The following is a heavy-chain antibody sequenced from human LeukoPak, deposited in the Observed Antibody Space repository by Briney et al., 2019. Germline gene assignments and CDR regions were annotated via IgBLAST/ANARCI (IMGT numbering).Heavy chain of an antibody. D-gene: IGHD3-22*01. CDR1: GGSISSYY. V-gene: IGHV4-59*01. CDR3: ARGVGYYYDSSGYSWWFDP. Sequence: SETLSLTCTVSGGSISSYYWSWIRQPPGKGLEWIGYIYYSGSTNYNPSLKSRVTISVVTSKNQFSLKLSSVTAADTAVYYCARGVGYYYDSSGYSWWFDPWGQGTLVTVSS. J-gene: IGHJ5*02. CDR2: IYYSGST.